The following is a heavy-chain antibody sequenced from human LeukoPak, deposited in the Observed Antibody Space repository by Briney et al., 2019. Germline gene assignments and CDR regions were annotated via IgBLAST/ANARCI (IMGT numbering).Heavy chain of an antibody. CDR1: GFTFSTYS. CDR3: ARVHFGEYGVDY. Sequence: GGSLRLSCAASGFTFSTYSMNWVRQAPGKGLEWVSSISSSGDYIYYADSVKGRFTISRDNAKNSLYLQMNGLRAEDTAVCYCARVHFGEYGVDYWGQGTLVIVSS. V-gene: IGHV3-21*01. J-gene: IGHJ4*02. CDR2: ISSSGDYI. D-gene: IGHD2/OR15-2a*01.